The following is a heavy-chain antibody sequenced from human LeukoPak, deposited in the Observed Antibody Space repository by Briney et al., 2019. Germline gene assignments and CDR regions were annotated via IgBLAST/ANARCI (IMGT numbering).Heavy chain of an antibody. Sequence: ASVTVSCKDSGYTFPGYDLHWVRQAPGQGLEWMGWINPNSGGTNYAQKFQGRVTMTRDTSISTAYMELSRLRSDDTAVYYCARVSRYSSSWYSFDYCRRGTLVTVSS. J-gene: IGHJ4*02. CDR2: INPNSGGT. CDR3: ARVSRYSSSWYSFDY. CDR1: GYTFPGYD. V-gene: IGHV1-2*02. D-gene: IGHD6-13*01.